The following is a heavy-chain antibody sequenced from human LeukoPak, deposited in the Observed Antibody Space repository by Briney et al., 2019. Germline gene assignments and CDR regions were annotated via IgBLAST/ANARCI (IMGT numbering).Heavy chain of an antibody. D-gene: IGHD6-13*01. CDR3: AKGDRIAAAGTVMDY. CDR2: IRGSGDYI. J-gene: IGHJ4*02. V-gene: IGHV3-23*01. Sequence: PGGSLRLSCAASGFTFSSHAMNWVRQAPGKGLEWVSVIRGSGDYIYYADSVKGRFTISRDNSKNTLYLQTNSLSAEDTAVYYCAKGDRIAAAGTVMDYWGQGTLVTVSS. CDR1: GFTFSSHA.